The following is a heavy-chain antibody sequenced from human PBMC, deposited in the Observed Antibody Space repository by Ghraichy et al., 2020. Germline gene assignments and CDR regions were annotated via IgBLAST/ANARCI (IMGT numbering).Heavy chain of an antibody. CDR1: GFTFSSYS. V-gene: IGHV3-21*01. CDR3: ARDRVVTAIHSFDY. J-gene: IGHJ4*02. Sequence: GGSLRLSCAASGFTFSSYSMNWVRQAPGKGLEWVSSISSSSSYIYYADSVKGRFTISRDNAKNSLYLQMNSLRAEDTAVYYCARDRVVTAIHSFDYWGQGTLVTLSS. D-gene: IGHD2-21*02. CDR2: ISSSSSYI.